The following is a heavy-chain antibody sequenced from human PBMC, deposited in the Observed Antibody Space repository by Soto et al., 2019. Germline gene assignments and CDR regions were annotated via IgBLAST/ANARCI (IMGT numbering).Heavy chain of an antibody. D-gene: IGHD6-19*01. CDR1: GGSISSSNW. Sequence: PSETLSLTCAVSGGSISSSNWWSWVRQPPGKGLEWIGEIYHSGSTNYNPSLKSRVTISVDKSKNQFSLKLSSVTAADTAVYYCARGKPVAWGGFYNWLDPWGQGTLVTVSS. J-gene: IGHJ5*02. V-gene: IGHV4-4*02. CDR3: ARGKPVAWGGFYNWLDP. CDR2: IYHSGST.